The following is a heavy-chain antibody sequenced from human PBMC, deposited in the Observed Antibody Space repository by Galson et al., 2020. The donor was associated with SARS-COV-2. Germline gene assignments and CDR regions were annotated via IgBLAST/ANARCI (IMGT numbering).Heavy chain of an antibody. D-gene: IGHD3-3*01. Sequence: SETLSLTCTVSGGSIRSSSYYWGWIRQPPGKGLEWIGSIYYSGSTYYNPSLKSRVTISVDTSKNQFSLKLSSVTAADTAVYYCARRPLGDYYYMDVWGKGTTVTVSS. CDR2: IYYSGST. J-gene: IGHJ6*03. CDR3: ARRPLGDYYYMDV. CDR1: GGSIRSSSYY. V-gene: IGHV4-39*01.